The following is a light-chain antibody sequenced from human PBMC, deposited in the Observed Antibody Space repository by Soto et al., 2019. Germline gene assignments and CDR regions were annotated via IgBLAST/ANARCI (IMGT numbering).Light chain of an antibody. V-gene: IGLV2-8*01. CDR3: SSYAGSNNFDV. Sequence: QSALTQPPSASGSPGQSVTISCTGTSSDVGGYNYVSWYQQHPGKAPKLMIYEVNKRPSGVPDRFSGSKSGNTASLTVSGLQAEDEADYYCSSYAGSNNFDVFGTGTKVTVL. CDR2: EVN. J-gene: IGLJ1*01. CDR1: SSDVGGYNY.